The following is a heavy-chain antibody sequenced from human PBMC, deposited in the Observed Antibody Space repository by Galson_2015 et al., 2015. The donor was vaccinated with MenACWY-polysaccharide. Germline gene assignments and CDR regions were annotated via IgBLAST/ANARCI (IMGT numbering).Heavy chain of an antibody. J-gene: IGHJ4*02. D-gene: IGHD6-19*01. V-gene: IGHV1-8*01. Sequence: SVKVSCKVSGYTFTTIAISWVRQAPGQGLVRMAWVSPTSGNTGSAQKFQGRVTMTWNTSIRTAYMELSSLRSEVTAVYYCARGGRRGVWYEGDYWGQGTLVTVSS. CDR1: GYTFTTIA. CDR2: VSPTSGNT. CDR3: ARGGRRGVWYEGDY.